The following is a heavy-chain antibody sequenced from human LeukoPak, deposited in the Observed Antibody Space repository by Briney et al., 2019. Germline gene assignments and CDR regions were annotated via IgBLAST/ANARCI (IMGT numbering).Heavy chain of an antibody. J-gene: IGHJ4*02. V-gene: IGHV3-23*01. CDR1: GFTFSSYA. CDR3: ALGYCSGADCYAKPYYFDH. D-gene: IGHD2-15*01. CDR2: ISGSGGST. Sequence: GGSLRLSCAASGFTFSSYAMSWVRQAPGKGLEWVSAISGSGGSTYYADSVKGRFTISRDNSKNTLYLQMNSLRAEDTAVYYCALGYCSGADCYAKPYYFDHWGQGTLVTVSS.